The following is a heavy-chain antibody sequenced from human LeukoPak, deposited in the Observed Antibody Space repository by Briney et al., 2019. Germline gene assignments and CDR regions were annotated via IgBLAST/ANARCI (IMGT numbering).Heavy chain of an antibody. CDR2: INPNSGGT. Sequence: ASVKVSCKASGYTFTGYYMYWVRQAPGQGLEWMGWINPNSGGTNYAQKFQGRVTMTRDTSISTAYMELSRLRSDDTAVHYCARVLRYFDWSAFDYWGQGTLVTVSS. CDR1: GYTFTGYY. D-gene: IGHD3-9*01. V-gene: IGHV1-2*02. J-gene: IGHJ4*02. CDR3: ARVLRYFDWSAFDY.